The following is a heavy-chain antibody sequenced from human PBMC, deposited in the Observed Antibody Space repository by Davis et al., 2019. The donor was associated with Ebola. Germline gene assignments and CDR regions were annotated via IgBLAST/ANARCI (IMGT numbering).Heavy chain of an antibody. CDR3: AKQSCSGGSCYLYFDY. CDR2: ITSSGGST. D-gene: IGHD2-15*01. Sequence: GGSLRLSCAASGFTFSSYAMTWARQVPGKGLEWVSAITSSGGSTYYGDSVKGRFTISRDNSKNTLYLQMNSLRVDDTAVYYCAKQSCSGGSCYLYFDYWGQGTLVTVSS. CDR1: GFTFSSYA. V-gene: IGHV3-23*01. J-gene: IGHJ4*02.